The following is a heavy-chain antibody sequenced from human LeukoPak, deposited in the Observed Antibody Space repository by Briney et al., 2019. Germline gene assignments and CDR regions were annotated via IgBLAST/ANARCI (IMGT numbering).Heavy chain of an antibody. J-gene: IGHJ2*01. D-gene: IGHD4-11*01. Sequence: SETLSLTCTVSGGSITNYYWNWIRQPPGKGLEWMGSINYSGSTSYNPSLKSRVIISVDTSKNQFSLKLTSLTAADTAVYYCARKPSPITTYRYFDLWGRGTLVTVSS. CDR3: ARKPSPITTYRYFDL. V-gene: IGHV4-59*01. CDR1: GGSITNYY. CDR2: INYSGST.